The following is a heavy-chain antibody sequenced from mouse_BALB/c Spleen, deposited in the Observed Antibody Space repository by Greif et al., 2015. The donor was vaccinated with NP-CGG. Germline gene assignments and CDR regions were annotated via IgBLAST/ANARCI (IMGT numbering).Heavy chain of an antibody. V-gene: IGHV1-9*01. J-gene: IGHJ2*01. CDR1: GYTFSSYW. Sequence: VQLQQSGAEPMKPGASVKISCKATGYTFSSYWIEWVKQRPGHGLEWIGEILPGSGSTNYNEKFKGKATFTADTSSNTAYMQLSSLTSEDSAVYYCARSDYRYDVDYWGQGTTLTVSS. CDR3: ARSDYRYDVDY. D-gene: IGHD2-14*01. CDR2: ILPGSGST.